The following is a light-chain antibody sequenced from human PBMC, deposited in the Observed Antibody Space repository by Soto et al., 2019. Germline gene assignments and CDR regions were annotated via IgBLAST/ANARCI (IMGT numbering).Light chain of an antibody. CDR3: QQYNNWPLT. CDR1: QSVSSF. CDR2: DAS. J-gene: IGKJ4*01. Sequence: EIVLTQSPGTLSLSPGERATLSCRASQSVSSFLAWYQQKPGQPPRLLIYDASTRATGIPARFSGSQSGTEFTLTISSLLSEDFAVYSCQQYNNWPLTFGGGTKVDIK. V-gene: IGKV3D-15*01.